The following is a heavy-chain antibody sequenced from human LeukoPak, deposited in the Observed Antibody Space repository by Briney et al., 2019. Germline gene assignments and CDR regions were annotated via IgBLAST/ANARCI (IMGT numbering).Heavy chain of an antibody. V-gene: IGHV4-59*01. CDR2: VSSNGNT. CDR1: GASITSYY. CDR3: AKEGEIITYCDGDSCYYEN. D-gene: IGHD2-21*01. Sequence: PSETLSLTCSVSGASITSYYWSWIRQPPGEGLEWIGYVSSNGNTNYSPSLTSRATVSLDTSNQFSLRLRFVTAADTAVYYCAKEGEIITYCDGDSCYYENWGQGTLVTVSS. J-gene: IGHJ4*02.